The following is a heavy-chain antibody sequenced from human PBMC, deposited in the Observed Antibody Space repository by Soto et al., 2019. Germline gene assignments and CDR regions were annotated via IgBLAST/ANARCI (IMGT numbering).Heavy chain of an antibody. D-gene: IGHD6-25*01. CDR3: ARDLAAANY. Sequence: ASVQVSCKASVYTFTSSYVHWVRQAPGQGLEWMAIINPNGVSTNYAQKFQGRVTVTRDTSTSTVFMELSRLQSEDTAVYYCARDLAAANYWGQGTLVTVSS. CDR1: VYTFTSSY. J-gene: IGHJ4*02. V-gene: IGHV1-46*01. CDR2: INPNGVST.